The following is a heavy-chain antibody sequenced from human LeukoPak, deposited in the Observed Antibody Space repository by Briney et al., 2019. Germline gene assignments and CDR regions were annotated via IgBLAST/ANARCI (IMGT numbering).Heavy chain of an antibody. CDR1: GFTFDDYA. V-gene: IGHV3-9*01. CDR2: ITWNRDNI. Sequence: GGSLRLSCTVSGFTFDDYAFHWVRQAPGKGLEWVPGITWNRDNIGYGDSVKGRFTVSRDNVKKVLYLQMNNLRPEDTAVYYCAKDLSSAITSALVLDVWGQGATVIVSS. J-gene: IGHJ6*02. CDR3: AKDLSSAITSALVLDV. D-gene: IGHD3-22*01.